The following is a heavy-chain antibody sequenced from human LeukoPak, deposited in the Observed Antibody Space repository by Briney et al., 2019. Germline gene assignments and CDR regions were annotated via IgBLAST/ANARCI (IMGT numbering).Heavy chain of an antibody. CDR1: GFTFSSYS. CDR2: ISSSSSST. Sequence: GGSLRLSCAASGFTFSSYSMSWVRQAPGKGLEWVSYISSSSSSTYYADSVKGRFTISRDNAKNSLYLQMNSLRAEDTAVYYCARDASYSSGWYGFDFDYWGQGTLVTVSS. J-gene: IGHJ4*02. D-gene: IGHD6-19*01. CDR3: ARDASYSSGWYGFDFDY. V-gene: IGHV3-48*01.